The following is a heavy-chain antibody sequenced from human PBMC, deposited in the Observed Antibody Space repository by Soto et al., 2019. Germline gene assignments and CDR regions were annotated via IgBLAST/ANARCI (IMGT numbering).Heavy chain of an antibody. V-gene: IGHV3-33*01. CDR1: GFTFSSYG. CDR3: ARDRIQLWFKDAFDI. CDR2: IWYDGSNK. D-gene: IGHD5-18*01. J-gene: IGHJ3*02. Sequence: GGSLRLSCAASGFTFSSYGMHWVRQAPGKGLEWVAVIWYDGSNKYYADSVKGRFTISRDNSKNTLYLQMNSLRAEDTAVYYCARDRIQLWFKDAFDIWGQGTMVTVSS.